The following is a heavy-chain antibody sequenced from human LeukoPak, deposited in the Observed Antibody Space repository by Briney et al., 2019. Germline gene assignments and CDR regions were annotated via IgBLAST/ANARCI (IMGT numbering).Heavy chain of an antibody. Sequence: PGGSLRLSCAASGFTFSSYWMHWVRQAPGEGLVWVSRINGDGSTTSYADSVRGRFTISRDNAKNTLYLQMNSLKAEDTAVYYCAKGPLLWDWGQGTLVTVSS. CDR2: INGDGSTT. CDR3: AKGPLLWD. V-gene: IGHV3-74*01. D-gene: IGHD2/OR15-2a*01. J-gene: IGHJ4*02. CDR1: GFTFSSYW.